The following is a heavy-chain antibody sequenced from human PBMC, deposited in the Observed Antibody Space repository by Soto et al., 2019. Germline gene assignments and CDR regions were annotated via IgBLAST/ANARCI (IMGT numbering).Heavy chain of an antibody. CDR1: AYSITNAYN. CDR2: IYRSGNN. J-gene: IGHJ3*02. CDR3: ARGENDAFDI. Sequence: PSETLSLTCAVSAYSITNAYNWAWIRQPTGKGLEWIGSIYRSGNNYYNPSLKSRVTISVDTSENHFSLKLISVTAADTAVYYCARGENDAFDISGQGTMVTVSS. V-gene: IGHV4-38-2*01.